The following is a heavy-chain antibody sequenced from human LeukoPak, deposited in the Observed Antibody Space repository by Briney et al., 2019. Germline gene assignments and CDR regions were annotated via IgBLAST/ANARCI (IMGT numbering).Heavy chain of an antibody. CDR2: ISSSGSTI. J-gene: IGHJ3*02. CDR1: GFTFSSYE. Sequence: GGSLRLSCAASGFTFSSYEMNWVRQAPGKGLEWVSYISSSGSTIYYAGSVKGRFTISRDNAKNSLYLQMNSLRAEDTAVYYCARGGTHIVVVPAAPPVVGGYDGAFDIWGQGTMVTVSS. D-gene: IGHD2-2*01. V-gene: IGHV3-48*03. CDR3: ARGGTHIVVVPAAPPVVGGYDGAFDI.